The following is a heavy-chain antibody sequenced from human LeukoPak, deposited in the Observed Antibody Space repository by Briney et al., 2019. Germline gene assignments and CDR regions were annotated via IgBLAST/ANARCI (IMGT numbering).Heavy chain of an antibody. Sequence: GGSLRLSCAASGFTFSSYNMNWVRQAPGKGLEWVSYISRSSSSIYYADSVKGRFTISRDNAKNSVYLQMSSLSDEDTAVYRCARDYGDHGEYFDCWGQGTLVTVSS. D-gene: IGHD4-17*01. CDR2: ISRSSSSI. J-gene: IGHJ4*02. V-gene: IGHV3-48*02. CDR3: ARDYGDHGEYFDC. CDR1: GFTFSSYN.